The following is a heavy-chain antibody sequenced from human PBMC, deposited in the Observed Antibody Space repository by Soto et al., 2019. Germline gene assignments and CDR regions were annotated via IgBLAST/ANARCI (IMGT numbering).Heavy chain of an antibody. D-gene: IGHD3-22*01. CDR3: ARVILPPMIVGGIDQSYYYYGLDG. CDR2: IIPIFGTA. Sequence: ASVKVSCKASGGSFSIYAISWVRQAPGQGLEWMGGIIPIFGTANYAQKFQGRVTITADESTSTAYMELSSLRSEDTAVYYCARVILPPMIVGGIDQSYYYYGLDGWAQGTKVTVAS. V-gene: IGHV1-69*13. J-gene: IGHJ6*02. CDR1: GGSFSIYA.